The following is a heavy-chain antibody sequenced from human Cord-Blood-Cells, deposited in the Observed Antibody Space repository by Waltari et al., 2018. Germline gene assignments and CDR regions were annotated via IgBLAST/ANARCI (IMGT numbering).Heavy chain of an antibody. CDR3: ARGLSSSSHAFDI. CDR2: INHSGST. D-gene: IGHD6-6*01. J-gene: IGHJ3*02. CDR1: GGSFSGYY. V-gene: IGHV4-34*01. Sequence: QVQLQQWGAGLLKPSETLSLTCALYGGSFSGYYWSWIRQPPGKGLEWIWEINHSGSTNYNPSLKSRVTISVDTSKNQFSLKLSSVTAADTAVYYCARGLSSSSHAFDIWGQGTMVTVSS.